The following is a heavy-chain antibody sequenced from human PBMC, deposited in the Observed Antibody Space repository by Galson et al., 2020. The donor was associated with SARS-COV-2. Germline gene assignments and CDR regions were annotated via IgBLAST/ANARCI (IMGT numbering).Heavy chain of an antibody. Sequence: GGSLRLSCTASGFTISGSALHWVRQAPRKGQERVAIISYDGTTKYNSDSVKGRITISRDISKNTLYLQMNSLRPEDTAVYFCARETDDYTSSYYDYWGQGTLVTDSS. D-gene: IGHD3-16*01. J-gene: IGHJ4*02. V-gene: IGHV3-30*04. CDR3: ARETDDYTSSYYDY. CDR2: ISYDGTTK. CDR1: GFTISGSA.